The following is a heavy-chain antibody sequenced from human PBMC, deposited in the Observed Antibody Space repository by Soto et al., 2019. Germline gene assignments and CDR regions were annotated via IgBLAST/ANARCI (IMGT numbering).Heavy chain of an antibody. D-gene: IGHD5-18*01. V-gene: IGHV4-39*07. CDR3: ARGYGRNFAY. J-gene: IGHJ4*02. CDR2: VNHSGST. Sequence: SETLSLTCAVSGGSVSSSGYYWGWVRQPPGKGLEWIGEVNHSGSTNYNPSLKSRVTISVDTSKNQFSLKLSSVTAADTAVYYCARGYGRNFAYWGQGTLVTVSS. CDR1: GGSVSSSGYY.